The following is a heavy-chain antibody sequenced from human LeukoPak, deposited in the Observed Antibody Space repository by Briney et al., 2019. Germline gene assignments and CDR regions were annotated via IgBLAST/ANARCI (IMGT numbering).Heavy chain of an antibody. D-gene: IGHD3-22*01. CDR2: IHHSGST. CDR3: ASTMMPKDAFDI. CDR1: GYSISSGYY. V-gene: IGHV4-38-2*01. J-gene: IGHJ3*02. Sequence: ASETLSLTCAVSGYSISSGYYWGWIRQSPGKGLEWIGTIHHSGSTYYNPSLKSRVTISVDTSKNQFSLKLSSVTAADTAVYYCASTMMPKDAFDIWGQGTMVTVSS.